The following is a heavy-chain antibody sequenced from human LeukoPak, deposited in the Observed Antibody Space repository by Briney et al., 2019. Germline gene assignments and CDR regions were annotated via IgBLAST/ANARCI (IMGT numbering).Heavy chain of an antibody. V-gene: IGHV3-7*01. CDR2: IKQDGSEK. D-gene: IGHD6-13*01. CDR1: GFTFSRYW. CDR3: ARGGRLFYSSSWYSTYNWFDP. Sequence: GGSLRLSCAASGFTFSRYWMSWVRQAPGKGPEWVANIKQDGSEKYYVDSVRGRFTISRDNARTSLYLQMNSLRAEDTAVYYCARGGRLFYSSSWYSTYNWFDPWGQGTLVTVSS. J-gene: IGHJ5*02.